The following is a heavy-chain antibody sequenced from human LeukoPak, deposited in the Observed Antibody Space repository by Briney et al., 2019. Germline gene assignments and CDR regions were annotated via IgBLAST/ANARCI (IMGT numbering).Heavy chain of an antibody. CDR3: AIHYDILTAPWFDP. J-gene: IGHJ5*02. D-gene: IGHD3-9*01. CDR1: GGSISSYY. V-gene: IGHV4-39*01. CDR2: IYYSGST. Sequence: SETLSLTCTVSGGSISSYYWGWIRQPPGKGLEWIGSIYYSGSTYYNPSLKSRVTISVDTSKNQFSLKLSSVTAADTAVYYCAIHYDILTAPWFDPWGQGTLVTVSS.